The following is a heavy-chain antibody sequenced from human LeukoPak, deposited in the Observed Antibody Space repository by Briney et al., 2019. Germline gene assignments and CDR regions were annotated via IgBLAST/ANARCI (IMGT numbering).Heavy chain of an antibody. V-gene: IGHV4-34*01. Sequence: ASETLSLTCAVYGGSFSGYYWSWIRQPPGKGLEWIGEINHSGSTNYNPSLKSRVTISVDTSKNQFSLKPSSVTAADTAVYYCARGRGFWSGSRHDYWGQGTLVTVSS. D-gene: IGHD3-3*01. J-gene: IGHJ4*02. CDR1: GGSFSGYY. CDR2: INHSGST. CDR3: ARGRGFWSGSRHDY.